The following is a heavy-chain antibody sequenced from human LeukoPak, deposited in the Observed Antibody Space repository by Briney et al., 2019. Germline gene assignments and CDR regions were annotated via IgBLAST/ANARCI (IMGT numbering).Heavy chain of an antibody. CDR3: ARHKGRQQLVRGWFDP. CDR2: INHSGST. V-gene: IGHV4-34*01. Sequence: SETLTLTCAVYGGSFSGYYWSWIRQPPGKGLEWIGEINHSGSTNYNPSLKSRVTISVDTSKNQFSLKLSSVTAADTAVYYCARHKGRQQLVRGWFDPWGQGTLVTVSS. CDR1: GGSFSGYY. D-gene: IGHD6-13*01. J-gene: IGHJ5*02.